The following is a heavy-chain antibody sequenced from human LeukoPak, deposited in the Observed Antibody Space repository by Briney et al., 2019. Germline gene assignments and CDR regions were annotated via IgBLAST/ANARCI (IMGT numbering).Heavy chain of an antibody. CDR2: INPNSGGT. D-gene: IGHD6-19*01. Sequence: ASVKVSCKASGYTFTGYYMHWVRQAPGQGLEWMGYINPNSGGTNYAQKFQGRVTMTRDTSISTAYMELSRLRSDDTAVYYCARSEQFPYYMDVWGKGTTVTVSS. J-gene: IGHJ6*03. V-gene: IGHV1-2*02. CDR3: ARSEQFPYYMDV. CDR1: GYTFTGYY.